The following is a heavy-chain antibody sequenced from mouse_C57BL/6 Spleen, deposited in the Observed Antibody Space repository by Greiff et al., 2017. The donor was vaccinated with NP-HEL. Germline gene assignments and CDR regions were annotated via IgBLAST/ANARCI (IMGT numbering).Heavy chain of an antibody. Sequence: QVQLQQSGAELVKPGASVKISCKASGYAFSSYWMNWVKQRPGKGLEWIGQIYPGDGDTNYNGKFKGKATLTADKSSSTAYLQLLSLTSEDSAVYFCARGGYGNYDAMDYWGQGTSVTVSS. CDR2: IYPGDGDT. V-gene: IGHV1-80*01. D-gene: IGHD2-1*01. J-gene: IGHJ4*01. CDR3: ARGGYGNYDAMDY. CDR1: GYAFSSYW.